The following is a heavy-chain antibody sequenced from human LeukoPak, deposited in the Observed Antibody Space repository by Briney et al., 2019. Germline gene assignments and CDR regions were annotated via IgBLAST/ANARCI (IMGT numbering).Heavy chain of an antibody. CDR1: GFTFSSYA. D-gene: IGHD4-23*01. CDR2: ISGSGGST. J-gene: IGHJ4*02. CDR3: AKSPRGGNLLWDY. V-gene: IGHV3-23*01. Sequence: GGSLRLSCAASGFTFSSYAMSWVGRAPGRGLEWVSAISGSGGSTYYADSVKGRFTISRDNSKNTLYLQMNSLRAEDTAVYYCAKSPRGGNLLWDYWGQGTLVTVSS.